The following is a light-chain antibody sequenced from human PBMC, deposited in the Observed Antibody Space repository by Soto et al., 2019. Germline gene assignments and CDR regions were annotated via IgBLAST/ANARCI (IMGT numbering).Light chain of an antibody. J-gene: IGKJ3*01. CDR2: DVS. CDR3: QQYVSSPFT. Sequence: EIVLTQSPGTLSLSPGERATLSCRASQSVGSSYLTWYQQKPGQAPRLLIYDVSSRATGIPDRFSGSGSGTDFTLTINRLEPEDCAVYYCQQYVSSPFTFGPGTKVDIK. V-gene: IGKV3-20*01. CDR1: QSVGSSY.